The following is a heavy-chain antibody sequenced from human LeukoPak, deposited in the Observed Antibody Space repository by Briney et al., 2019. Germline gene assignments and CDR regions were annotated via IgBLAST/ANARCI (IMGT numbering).Heavy chain of an antibody. CDR2: ISASGSTI. J-gene: IGHJ4*02. Sequence: GGSLRLSCAASGFSFSSYEMNWVRQAPGKGLEWVSYISASGSTIYYADSVKGRFTFSRDNSKNLLYLQMNSLRAEDTAVYYCARGQWLVRGVYFDYWGQGTLVSVSS. V-gene: IGHV3-48*03. CDR3: ARGQWLVRGVYFDY. CDR1: GFSFSSYE. D-gene: IGHD6-19*01.